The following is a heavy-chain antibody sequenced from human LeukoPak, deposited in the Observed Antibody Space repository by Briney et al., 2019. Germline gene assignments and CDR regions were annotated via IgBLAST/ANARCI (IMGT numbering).Heavy chain of an antibody. CDR1: GGSISSYY. J-gene: IGHJ5*02. D-gene: IGHD3-3*01. V-gene: IGHV4-59*08. CDR2: IYYSGST. Sequence: PSETLSLTCTVSGGSISSYYWSWIRQPPGKGLEWIGYIYYSGSTNYNPSLKSRVTISVDTSKNQFSLKLSSVTAADTAVYYCARGSRDYDFWSGTYWFDPWGQGTLATVSS. CDR3: ARGSRDYDFWSGTYWFDP.